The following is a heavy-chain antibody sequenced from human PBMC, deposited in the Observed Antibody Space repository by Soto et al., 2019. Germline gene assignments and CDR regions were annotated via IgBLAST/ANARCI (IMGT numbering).Heavy chain of an antibody. J-gene: IGHJ4*02. CDR3: ARDYRPTKSVTTGFDY. V-gene: IGHV4-31*03. CDR2: IYYSGST. Sequence: TLSLTCTVSGGSISSGGYYLIWIRQHPGKGLEWIGYIYYSGSTYYNPSLKSRVTISVDTSKNQFSLKLSSVTAADTAVYYCARDYRPTKSVTTGFDYWGQGTLVTVS. D-gene: IGHD4-17*01. CDR1: GGSISSGGYY.